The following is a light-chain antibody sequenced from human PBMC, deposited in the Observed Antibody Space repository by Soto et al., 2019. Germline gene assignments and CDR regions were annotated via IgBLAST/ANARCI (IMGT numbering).Light chain of an antibody. CDR1: SGHSSFI. Sequence: QLVLTQSSSASASLGSSVKLTCTLSSGHSSFIIAWHQQQPGKAPRYLMKLEGSGSYNKGSGVPDRFSGSSSGADRYLTISNLHFEDEADYYCETGDSNTRVFGGGNQLTVL. J-gene: IGLJ3*02. V-gene: IGLV4-60*02. CDR3: ETGDSNTRV. CDR2: LEGSGSY.